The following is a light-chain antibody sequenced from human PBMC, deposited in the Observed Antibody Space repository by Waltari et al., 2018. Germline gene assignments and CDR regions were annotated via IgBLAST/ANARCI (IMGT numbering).Light chain of an antibody. CDR1: ALSKKY. CDR2: EDI. Sequence: SYELTQPPSVSVSPAQTARITCSGDALSKKYAYWYQQKSGQAPVLVIYEDIKRPTGIPERFSGSRSGTTATLTISGAHVDDEADYYCYSTDSSGHDRVFGGGTKLTIL. V-gene: IGLV3-10*01. J-gene: IGLJ3*02. CDR3: YSTDSSGHDRV.